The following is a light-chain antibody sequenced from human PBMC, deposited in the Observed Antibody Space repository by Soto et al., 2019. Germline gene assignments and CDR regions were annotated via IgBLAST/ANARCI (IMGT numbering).Light chain of an antibody. CDR1: QSVSRSY. V-gene: IGKV3-20*01. CDR2: GAS. J-gene: IGKJ1*01. CDR3: QQYGSSWWT. Sequence: EIVLTQSPGTLSLSPGERATLSCRASQSVSRSYLAWYQQKPGQAPRLLIYGASSRATGIPDRFSGSGSGTDFILTISRLEPEDFAVYYCQQYGSSWWTFGQGTKVEIK.